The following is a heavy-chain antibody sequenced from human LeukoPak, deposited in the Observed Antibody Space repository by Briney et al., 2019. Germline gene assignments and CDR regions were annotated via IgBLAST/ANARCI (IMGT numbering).Heavy chain of an antibody. Sequence: SCKASGGTFSSYAMSWVRQAPGKGLEWVSAISGSGGSTYYADSVKGRFTISRDHSKNTLYLQMNRLRAEDTAVYYCARSDILTGYPTIDYWGQGTLVTVSS. CDR3: ARSDILTGYPTIDY. J-gene: IGHJ4*02. D-gene: IGHD3-9*01. CDR2: ISGSGGST. V-gene: IGHV3-23*01. CDR1: GGTFSSYA.